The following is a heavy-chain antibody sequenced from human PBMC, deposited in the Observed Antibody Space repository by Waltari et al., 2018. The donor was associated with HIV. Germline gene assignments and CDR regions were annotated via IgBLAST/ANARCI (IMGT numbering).Heavy chain of an antibody. CDR3: ATIRAVAGSYYFDS. D-gene: IGHD6-19*01. J-gene: IGHJ4*02. CDR2: IYHSGSS. V-gene: IGHV4-38-2*02. CDR1: GYSISSGYY. Sequence: QVQLQESGPGLVKPSETLSITCSVSGYSISSGYYWCWLRQPPGKGLAWIGNIYHSGSSYYHPSLESRVTISVDTSKNQFSLKVSSMTAADTALYYCATIRAVAGSYYFDSWGQGILVTVSS.